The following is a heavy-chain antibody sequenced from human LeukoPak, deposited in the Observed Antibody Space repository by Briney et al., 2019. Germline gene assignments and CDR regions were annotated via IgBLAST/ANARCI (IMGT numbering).Heavy chain of an antibody. D-gene: IGHD2-15*01. CDR1: GFTVSSNH. CDR3: ARDCSGGSCCSEDYYYYGMDV. Sequence: PGGSLRLSCAASGFTVSSNHMSWVRQAPGKGLEWVSVIYSGGSTYYADSVKGRFTISRDNSKNTLYLQMNSLRAEDTAVYYCARDCSGGSCCSEDYYYYGMDVWGQGTTVTVSS. V-gene: IGHV3-53*01. CDR2: IYSGGST. J-gene: IGHJ6*02.